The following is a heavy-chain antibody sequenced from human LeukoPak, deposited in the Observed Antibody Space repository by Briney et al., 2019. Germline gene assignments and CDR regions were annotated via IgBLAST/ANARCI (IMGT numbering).Heavy chain of an antibody. CDR2: ISATGVNT. CDR1: GFTFSTYA. Sequence: PGGSLRLSCAASGFTFSTYAMSWVRQAPGKGLGWVSSISATGVNTFYADSVTGRFTISRDNSKNTLYLQVNSLRAEDTAVYYCAKVERFLEWSFDYWGQGTLVTVSS. CDR3: AKVERFLEWSFDY. D-gene: IGHD3-3*01. V-gene: IGHV3-23*01. J-gene: IGHJ4*02.